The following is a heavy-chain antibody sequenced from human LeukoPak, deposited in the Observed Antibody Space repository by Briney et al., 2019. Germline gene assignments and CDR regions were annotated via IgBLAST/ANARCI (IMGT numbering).Heavy chain of an antibody. V-gene: IGHV3-30*04. CDR1: GFIFSSYT. CDR3: ATWRGNYFYYFDH. CDR2: ISYDGTNK. Sequence: RSGGSLRLSCAVSGFIFSSYTFHWVRQAPGKGLEWVALISYDGTNKYYADSVKGRFTVSRDNSKNTLYLQMNSLRPEDTAVYYCATWRGNYFYYFDHWGQGTLVTVSS. J-gene: IGHJ4*02. D-gene: IGHD1-26*01.